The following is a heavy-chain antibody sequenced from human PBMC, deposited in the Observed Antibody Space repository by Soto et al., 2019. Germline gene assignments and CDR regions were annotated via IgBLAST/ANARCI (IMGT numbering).Heavy chain of an antibody. D-gene: IGHD3-10*01. Sequence: QVQLQQSGPGLVKPSETLSLTCTVSSGPSRSHNWGWIRQPPGGGLEWIGYIYHTGDTSYNPSLSSRVTISADTSTNHISLTLRSVTAADTAVYYCVRQGIGDLHGLVDVWGQGIRVSVSS. V-gene: IGHV4-59*08. CDR2: IYHTGDT. CDR3: VRQGIGDLHGLVDV. CDR1: SGPSRSHN. J-gene: IGHJ6*02.